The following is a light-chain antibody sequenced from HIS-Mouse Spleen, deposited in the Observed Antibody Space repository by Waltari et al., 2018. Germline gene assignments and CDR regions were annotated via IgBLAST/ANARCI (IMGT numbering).Light chain of an antibody. CDR3: QQYYSTPYT. CDR1: QSVLYSSNNKNY. V-gene: IGKV4-1*01. CDR2: WAS. J-gene: IGKJ2*01. Sequence: DIVMTQSPDSLAVSLGERATINCKSSQSVLYSSNNKNYLAWYQQKPGQPPKLLIYWASTRESGFPDRFSGSGSGTDFTLTISSPQAEDVAVYYCQQYYSTPYTFGQGTKLEIK.